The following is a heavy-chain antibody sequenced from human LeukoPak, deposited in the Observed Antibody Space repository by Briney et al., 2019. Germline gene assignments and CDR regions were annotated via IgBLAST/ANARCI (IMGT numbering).Heavy chain of an antibody. J-gene: IGHJ4*02. D-gene: IGHD6-13*01. CDR1: GFTVSSNY. CDR3: ARVGETAAGFDY. Sequence: GGSLRLSCAASGFTVSSNYMSWVRQAPGKGLEWVSVIYSGGSTYYADSVKGRFTISRDNSKNTLYLQMNSLRAEDTAVYYCARVGETAAGFDYWGQGTLVTVSS. CDR2: IYSGGST. V-gene: IGHV3-66*01.